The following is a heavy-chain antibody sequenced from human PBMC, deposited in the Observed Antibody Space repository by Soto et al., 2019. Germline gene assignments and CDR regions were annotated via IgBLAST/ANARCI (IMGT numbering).Heavy chain of an antibody. J-gene: IGHJ5*02. CDR2: IKQDGSEK. Sequence: EVQLVESGGGLVQPGGSLRLSCAASGFTFSSYWMSWVRQAPGKGLEWVANIKQDGSEKYYVDSVKGRFTISRDNAKNSLYLQMNSLRAEDTAVYYCARTFAIFGGRGWFDPWGQGTLVTVSS. V-gene: IGHV3-7*03. CDR1: GFTFSSYW. CDR3: ARTFAIFGGRGWFDP. D-gene: IGHD3-3*01.